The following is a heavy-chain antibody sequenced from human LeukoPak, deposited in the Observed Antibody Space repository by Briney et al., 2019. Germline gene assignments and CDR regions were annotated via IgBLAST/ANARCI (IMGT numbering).Heavy chain of an antibody. J-gene: IGHJ4*02. V-gene: IGHV3-33*08. CDR3: ARDGYGSGSFPPFDY. CDR2: IWYDGSNK. D-gene: IGHD3-10*01. CDR1: GFTFSSYA. Sequence: GGSLRLSCAASGFTFSSYAMSWVRQAPGKGLEWVAVIWYDGSNKYYADSVKGRFTISRDNSKNTLYLQMNSLRAEDTAVYYCARDGYGSGSFPPFDYWGQGTLVTVSS.